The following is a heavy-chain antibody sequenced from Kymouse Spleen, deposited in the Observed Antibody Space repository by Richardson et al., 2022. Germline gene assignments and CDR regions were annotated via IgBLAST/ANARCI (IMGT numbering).Heavy chain of an antibody. J-gene: IGHJ5*02. V-gene: IGHV4-39*01. CDR1: GGSISSSSYY. D-gene: IGHD6-6*01. CDR2: IYYSGST. CDR3: ARQGSSSARFDP. Sequence: QLQLQESGPGLVKPSETLSLTCTVSGGSISSSSYYWGWIRQPPGKGLEWIGSIYYSGSTYYNPSLKSRVTISVDTSKNQFSLKLSSVTAADTAVYYCARQGSSSARFDPWGQGTLVTVSS.